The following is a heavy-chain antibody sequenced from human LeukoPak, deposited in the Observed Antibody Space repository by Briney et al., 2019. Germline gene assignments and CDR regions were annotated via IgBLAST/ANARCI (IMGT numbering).Heavy chain of an antibody. V-gene: IGHV3-30-3*01. J-gene: IGHJ4*02. CDR3: ARDYYGSGSYYDY. CDR2: ISYDGSSE. CDR1: GFTFSRYS. Sequence: PGGSLRLSCAASGFTFSRYSIHWVRQAPGKGLEWVAVISYDGSSEYYADSVKGRFTISRDNSKNTLHLQMNSLRAEDTAVYYCARDYYGSGSYYDYWGQGTLVTVSS. D-gene: IGHD3-10*01.